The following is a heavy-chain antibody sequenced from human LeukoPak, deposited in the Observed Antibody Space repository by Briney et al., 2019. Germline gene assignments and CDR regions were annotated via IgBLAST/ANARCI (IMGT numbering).Heavy chain of an antibody. D-gene: IGHD5-12*01. Sequence: GGSLRLSCAASGFTFSTYWMHWVRQAPGKGLVGVSRISSDGSTPSYADSVKGRFTISRDNGKNTLYLQMNSLRAEDTAVYYCTTIRPDYWGRGTLVTVSS. CDR1: GFTFSTYW. CDR3: TTIRPDY. V-gene: IGHV3-74*01. J-gene: IGHJ4*02. CDR2: ISSDGSTP.